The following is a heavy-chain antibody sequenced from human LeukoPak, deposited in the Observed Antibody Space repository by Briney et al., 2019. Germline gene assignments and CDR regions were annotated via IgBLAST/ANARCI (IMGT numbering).Heavy chain of an antibody. CDR1: GGFMWIRSDY. D-gene: IGHD3-22*01. Sequence: SETLSLTCTPSGGFMWIRSDYGGWIRQPPGKGLEWIGSIYYSGNTYYNPSLKSRVTISVDTSKNQFSLKLSSVTAADTAVYYCAKWRYSNDSSSEAYDRWRQG. CDR3: AKWRYSNDSSSEAYDR. V-gene: IGHV4-39*01. J-gene: IGHJ6*01. CDR2: IYYSGNT.